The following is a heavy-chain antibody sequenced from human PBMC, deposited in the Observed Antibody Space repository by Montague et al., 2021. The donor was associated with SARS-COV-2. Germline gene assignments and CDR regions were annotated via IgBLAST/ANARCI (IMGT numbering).Heavy chain of an antibody. Sequence: SETLSLTCGVYGGSFGGDHWSWIRQPPGKGLEWIGDIKQSGSTTYNPSLKSRVTISVDTSKNQFSLKLTSVTAADTAVYFCARGHLSVSMIVVVFTSASYCFDYWGQGAQVTVSS. D-gene: IGHD3-22*01. CDR3: ARGHLSVSMIVVVFTSASYCFDY. V-gene: IGHV4-34*01. J-gene: IGHJ4*02. CDR2: IKQSGST. CDR1: GGSFGGDH.